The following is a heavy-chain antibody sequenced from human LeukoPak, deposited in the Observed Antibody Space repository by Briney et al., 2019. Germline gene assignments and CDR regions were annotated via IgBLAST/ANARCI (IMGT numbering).Heavy chain of an antibody. CDR1: GYTFTSYD. V-gene: IGHV1-8*01. D-gene: IGHD6-6*01. Sequence: ASVKVSCKASGYTFTSYDINWVRQATGQGLEWMGWMNPNSGNTGYAQKFQGRVTMTRNTSISTAYMELSSLRSEDMAVYYCARVDPYSSSSWDYWGQGTLVTVSS. J-gene: IGHJ4*02. CDR2: MNPNSGNT. CDR3: ARVDPYSSSSWDY.